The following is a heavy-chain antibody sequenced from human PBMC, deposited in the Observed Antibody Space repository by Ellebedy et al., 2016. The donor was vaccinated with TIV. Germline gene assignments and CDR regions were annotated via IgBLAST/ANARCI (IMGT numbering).Heavy chain of an antibody. CDR1: RYTFTDYY. J-gene: IGHJ4*02. D-gene: IGHD1-26*01. Sequence: AASVKVSCKASRYTFTDYYMHWVRQAPGQGLEWMGWINPNSGATFYAQRFQGRVTMTRDTSISTTCMELTRLTPDDPAVYYCARDLPAGVGATVDYWGQGALVTVSS. V-gene: IGHV1-2*02. CDR3: ARDLPAGVGATVDY. CDR2: INPNSGAT.